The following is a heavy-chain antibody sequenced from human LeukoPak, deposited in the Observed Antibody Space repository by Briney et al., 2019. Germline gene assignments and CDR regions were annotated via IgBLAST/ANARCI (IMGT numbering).Heavy chain of an antibody. J-gene: IGHJ3*02. Sequence: PSQTLSLTCTVSGGSISSGGYYWGWIRQPPGKGLEWIGYIYYTGSTSYNSSLKSRVTIAVDTSNNQFSLKLYSVTAADTAVYFCARWAIGPQGFDIWGQGTMVTVSS. V-gene: IGHV4-61*08. CDR3: ARWAIGPQGFDI. CDR1: GGSISSGGYY. CDR2: IYYTGST. D-gene: IGHD2-21*01.